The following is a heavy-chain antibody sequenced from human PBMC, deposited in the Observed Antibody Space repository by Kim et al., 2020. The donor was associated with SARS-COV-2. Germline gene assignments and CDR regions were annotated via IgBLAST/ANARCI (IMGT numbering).Heavy chain of an antibody. Sequence: SETLSLTCAVYGGSFSGYYWSWIRQPPGKGLEWIGEINHSGSTNYNPSLKSRVTISVDTSKNQFSLKLSSVTAADTAVYYCARARIYMVKWGNWFDPWGQGTLVTVSS. V-gene: IGHV4-34*01. D-gene: IGHD3-10*01. CDR1: GGSFSGYY. CDR3: ARARIYMVKWGNWFDP. CDR2: INHSGST. J-gene: IGHJ5*02.